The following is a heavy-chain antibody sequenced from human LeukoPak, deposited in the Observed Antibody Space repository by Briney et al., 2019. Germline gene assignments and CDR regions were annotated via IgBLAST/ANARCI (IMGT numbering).Heavy chain of an antibody. CDR2: INPNSGGT. CDR3: ARVPLNCGGDCYPFDY. V-gene: IGHV1-2*02. J-gene: IGHJ4*02. D-gene: IGHD2-21*02. CDR1: GYTFTGYY. Sequence: ASVKVSCKASGYTFTGYYMHWVRQAPGQGLEWMGWINPNSGGTNYAQKFQGRVTMTRDMSTSTVYMELSSLRSEDTAVYYCARVPLNCGGDCYPFDYWGQGTLVTVSS.